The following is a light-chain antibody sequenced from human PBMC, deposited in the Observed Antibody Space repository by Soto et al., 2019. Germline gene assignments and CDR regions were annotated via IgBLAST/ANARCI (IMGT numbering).Light chain of an antibody. V-gene: IGLV4-69*01. CDR1: SGHSDYA. Sequence: QPVLTQSPSASASPGAAVKLTCTLSSGHSDYAIAWHQQQPEKGPRYLMKVTSDGSHTKGDGIPDRFSGSSSGADRYLTISSLRSDDEADYYCQAWGTGVVFGGGTQLTVL. CDR2: VTSDGSH. J-gene: IGLJ7*01. CDR3: QAWGTGVV.